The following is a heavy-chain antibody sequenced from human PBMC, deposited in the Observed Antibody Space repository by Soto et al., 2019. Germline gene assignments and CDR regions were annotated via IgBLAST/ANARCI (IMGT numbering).Heavy chain of an antibody. J-gene: IGHJ4*02. CDR3: ARDGRSDPFDY. V-gene: IGHV3-53*01. CDR2: IYSGGAT. CDR1: GFTVSNNY. D-gene: IGHD1-1*01. Sequence: GGSLRLSCAASGFTVSNNYMSWFRQAPGKGLEWVSVIYSGGATHYADSVRGRFTISRDNSKNTLYLHMNSLRAEDTAVYYCARDGRSDPFDYWGQGTLVTVSS.